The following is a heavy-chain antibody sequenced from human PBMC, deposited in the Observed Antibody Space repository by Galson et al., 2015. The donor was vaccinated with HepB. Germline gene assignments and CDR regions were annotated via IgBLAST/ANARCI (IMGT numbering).Heavy chain of an antibody. J-gene: IGHJ4*02. Sequence: SLRLSCAASGFTFSSYGMHWVRQAPGKGLEWVTYITYDGSDQNYARSVKGRFTISRDNSKSMLYLQMDSLRAKDTAVYHCAKREARNSGPFDLWGQGALVTVSS. CDR2: ITYDGSDQ. V-gene: IGHV3-30*18. CDR3: AKREARNSGPFDL. D-gene: IGHD6-19*01. CDR1: GFTFSSYG.